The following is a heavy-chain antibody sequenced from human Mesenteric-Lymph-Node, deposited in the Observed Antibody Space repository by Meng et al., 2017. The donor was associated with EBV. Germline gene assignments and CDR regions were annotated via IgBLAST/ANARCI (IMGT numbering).Heavy chain of an antibody. Sequence: QITLKESGPTLVKPTQTLTLTCTFSGFSLSTYAVGVGWIRQPPGKALEWLALIYWDDDERYSPSLKSRLTITKDTSINQVVLTMTNMDPVDTATYYCVHGRGGGNSAIFDYWDQGTLVTVSS. J-gene: IGHJ4*02. D-gene: IGHD4-23*01. CDR1: GFSLSTYAVG. V-gene: IGHV2-5*02. CDR2: IYWDDDE. CDR3: VHGRGGGNSAIFDY.